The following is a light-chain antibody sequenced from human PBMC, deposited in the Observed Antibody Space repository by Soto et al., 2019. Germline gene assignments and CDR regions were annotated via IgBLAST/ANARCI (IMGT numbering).Light chain of an antibody. J-gene: IGLJ2*01. CDR3: QSYDSSLSGVV. CDR1: SSNIGAGYD. Sequence: QSVLTQPPSVSGAPGQRVTISCTGSSSNIGAGYDVHWYQQLPGTAPKLLIYGNSNRPSGVPDRFSGSKSGTSASLAITVLQAEDEADYYCQSYDSSLSGVVFGGATKLTVL. CDR2: GNS. V-gene: IGLV1-40*01.